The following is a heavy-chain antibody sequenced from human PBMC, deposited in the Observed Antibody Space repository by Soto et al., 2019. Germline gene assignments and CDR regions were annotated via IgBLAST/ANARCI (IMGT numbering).Heavy chain of an antibody. CDR3: AKDPTIAPRWALDI. V-gene: IGHV3-30*18. CDR2: ISADGSKK. CDR1: GFTFSSYG. D-gene: IGHD6-13*01. J-gene: IGHJ3*02. Sequence: QVQMVESGGGVVQPGRSLRLSCAASGFTFSSYGMHWVRQAPGKGPEWVAVISADGSKKDSADNVKGRFTISRDDAKNTLFLQMNVLRADDTAVYYCAKDPTIAPRWALDIWGQGTLVTVSS.